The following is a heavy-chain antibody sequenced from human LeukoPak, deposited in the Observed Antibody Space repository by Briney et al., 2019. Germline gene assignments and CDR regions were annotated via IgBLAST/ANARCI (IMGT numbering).Heavy chain of an antibody. D-gene: IGHD2-15*01. CDR1: GGSFSGYY. J-gene: IGHJ3*02. Sequence: SQTLSLTCAVYGGSFSGYYWSWIRQPPGKGLEWIGEINHSGSTHYNPSLKSRVTISVDTSKNQFSLKLSSVTAADTAVYYCARGGCSGGSCYEDAFDIWGQGSMVTVSS. CDR3: ARGGCSGGSCYEDAFDI. CDR2: INHSGST. V-gene: IGHV4-34*01.